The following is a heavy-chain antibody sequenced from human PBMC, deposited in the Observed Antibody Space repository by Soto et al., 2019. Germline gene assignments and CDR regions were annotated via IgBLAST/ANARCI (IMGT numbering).Heavy chain of an antibody. V-gene: IGHV3-53*01. CDR1: GVTVSSNY. D-gene: IGHD6-13*01. CDR3: AKARDSSSWHLDFDY. Sequence: GGSLRLSCAASGVTVSSNYMSWVRQAPGKGLEWVSVIYSGGSTYYADSVKGRFTISRDNSKNTLYLQMNSLRAEDTAVYYCAKARDSSSWHLDFDYWGQGSLVTVSS. CDR2: IYSGGST. J-gene: IGHJ4*02.